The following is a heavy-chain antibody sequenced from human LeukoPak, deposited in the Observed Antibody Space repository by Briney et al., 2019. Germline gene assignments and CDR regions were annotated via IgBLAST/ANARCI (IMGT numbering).Heavy chain of an antibody. CDR1: GGSVSSNTYY. CDR2: IYYSGST. Sequence: SETLSLTCIVSGGSVSSNTYYWSWIRQPPGKGLEWIGYIYYSGSTKYNPSLKSRVTISVDTSKNQFSLRLSSVTAADTAVYYCAGYFDWPWAFDIWGQGTKVTVSS. J-gene: IGHJ3*02. D-gene: IGHD3-9*01. CDR3: AGYFDWPWAFDI. V-gene: IGHV4-61*01.